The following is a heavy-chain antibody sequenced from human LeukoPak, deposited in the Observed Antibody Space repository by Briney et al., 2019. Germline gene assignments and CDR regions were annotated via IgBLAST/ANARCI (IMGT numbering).Heavy chain of an antibody. D-gene: IGHD1-7*01. V-gene: IGHV7-4-1*02. J-gene: IGHJ6*03. CDR3: ARENWNYVFYYYYYYMDV. CDR2: INTSTGNP. Sequence: ASVKVSCKASGYTFTGYYMNWVRQTPGQGLEWMGWINTSTGNPTYAQGFTGRFVFSLDTSVSTAYLQISSLKAEDTAVYYCARENWNYVFYYYYYYMDVWGKGTTVTVSS. CDR1: GYTFTGYY.